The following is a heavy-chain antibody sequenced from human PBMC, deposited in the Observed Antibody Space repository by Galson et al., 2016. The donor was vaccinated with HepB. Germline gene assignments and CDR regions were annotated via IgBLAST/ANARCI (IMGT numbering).Heavy chain of an antibody. Sequence: SVKVSCKASGGPFSSYAISWVRQAPGQGLEWTGGIIPMVGIANYAQKFQGRVTITADKSTSTAYVEVSSLRSEDTAVYYCARETLDSSGYFTYSDYWGQGTLVTVSS. CDR3: ARETLDSSGYFTYSDY. J-gene: IGHJ4*02. CDR1: GGPFSSYA. CDR2: IIPMVGIA. D-gene: IGHD3-22*01. V-gene: IGHV1-69*10.